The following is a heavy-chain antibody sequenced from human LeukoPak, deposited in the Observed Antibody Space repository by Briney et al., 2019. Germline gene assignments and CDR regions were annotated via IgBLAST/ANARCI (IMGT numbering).Heavy chain of an antibody. CDR3: ARDGAKLGFDY. V-gene: IGHV4-31*03. CDR1: GGSISSGGYY. CDR2: IYYSGST. D-gene: IGHD3-16*01. J-gene: IGHJ4*02. Sequence: SETLSLTCTVSGGSISSGGYYWSWIRQHPGKGLEWIGYIYYSGSTYYNPSLKSRVTISVDTSKNQFSLKLSSVTAADTAVYYCARDGAKLGFDYWGQGTLVTVSS.